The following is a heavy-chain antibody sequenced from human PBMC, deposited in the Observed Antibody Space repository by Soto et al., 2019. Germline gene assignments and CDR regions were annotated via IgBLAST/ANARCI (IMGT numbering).Heavy chain of an antibody. V-gene: IGHV3-72*01. J-gene: IGHJ4*02. CDR2: TRNKANSYTT. Sequence: EVQLVESGGGLVQPGGSLRLSCAASGFTFSDHYMDWVRQAPGKGLEWVGRTRNKANSYTTEYAASVKGRFTISRDDSKNSLYLQMNSLKTEDTAVYYCATWARYSSGWYRSGGDYWGQGTLVTVSS. CDR3: ATWARYSSGWYRSGGDY. D-gene: IGHD6-19*01. CDR1: GFTFSDHY.